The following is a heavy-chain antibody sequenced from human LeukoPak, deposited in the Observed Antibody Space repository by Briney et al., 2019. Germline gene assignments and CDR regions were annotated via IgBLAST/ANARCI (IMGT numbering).Heavy chain of an antibody. CDR3: ARGGYRFDP. D-gene: IGHD1-1*01. CDR2: IYYSGSA. J-gene: IGHJ5*02. V-gene: IGHV4-59*08. CDR1: GGSISSYY. Sequence: PSETLSLTCTVSGGSISSYYWSWIRQPPGKGLEWIGYIYYSGSANYNPSLKSRVTISVDTSRNQFSLKLSSVTAADTAVYYCARGGYRFDPWGQGILVTVSS.